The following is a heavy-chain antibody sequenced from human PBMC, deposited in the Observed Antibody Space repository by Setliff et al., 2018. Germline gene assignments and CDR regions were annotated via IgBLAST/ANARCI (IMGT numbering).Heavy chain of an antibody. CDR3: ARGYRGYYNFWSGSQGANWFDP. J-gene: IGHJ5*02. V-gene: IGHV1-69*13. CDR1: GGTFSSYA. Sequence: ASVKVSCKASGGTFSSYAISWVRQAPGQGLEWMGGIIPIFGTANHAQKFQGRVTITADESTSTAYMELSSLRSEDTAVYYCARGYRGYYNFWSGSQGANWFDPWGQGTLVTVSS. D-gene: IGHD3-3*01. CDR2: IIPIFGTA.